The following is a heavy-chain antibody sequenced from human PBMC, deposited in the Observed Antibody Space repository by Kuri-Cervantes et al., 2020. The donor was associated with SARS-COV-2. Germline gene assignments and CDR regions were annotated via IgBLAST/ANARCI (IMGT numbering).Heavy chain of an antibody. D-gene: IGHD1-26*01. CDR1: GFTFSSYE. CDR3: TRWRVGAKT. J-gene: IGHJ4*02. Sequence: GGSLRLSCAASGFTFSSYEMNWVRQTPGKVLEWVSYISSTGDTIYYADSVKGRFTISRDNAKNSLYLQMNSLRAEDTAVYYCTRWRVGAKTWGQGTLVTVSS. CDR2: ISSTGDTI. V-gene: IGHV3-48*03.